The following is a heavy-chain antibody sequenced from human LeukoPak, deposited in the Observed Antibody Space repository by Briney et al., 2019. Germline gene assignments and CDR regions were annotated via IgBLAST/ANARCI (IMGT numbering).Heavy chain of an antibody. Sequence: SETLSLTCTVSGGSISSYYWSWIRQPPGKGLEWIGYICYSGSTNYNPSLKSRVTISVDTSKNQFSLKLSSVTAADTAVYYCARDDPRTTNYGMDVWGKGTTVTVSS. CDR1: GGSISSYY. V-gene: IGHV4-59*01. J-gene: IGHJ6*04. CDR3: ARDDPRTTNYGMDV. D-gene: IGHD1-1*01. CDR2: ICYSGST.